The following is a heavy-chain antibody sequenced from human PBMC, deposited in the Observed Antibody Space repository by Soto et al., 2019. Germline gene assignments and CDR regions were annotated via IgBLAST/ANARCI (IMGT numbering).Heavy chain of an antibody. CDR1: GDSVSSGGYY. J-gene: IGHJ6*02. CDR2: IYYRGNT. Sequence: QVQVQESGPGLVKPSQTLSLTCNVSGDSVSSGGYYWSWIRQHPGKGLEWIGYIYYRGNTYYNPSLKSRVTISLDKSKNQVSLKMNSVTAADTAVYYCARESEILGSGMDVWGQGTTVTVSS. CDR3: ARESEILGSGMDV. D-gene: IGHD7-27*01. V-gene: IGHV4-31*03.